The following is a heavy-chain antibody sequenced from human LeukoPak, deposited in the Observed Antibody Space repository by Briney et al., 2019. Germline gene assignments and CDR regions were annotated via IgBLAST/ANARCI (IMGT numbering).Heavy chain of an antibody. CDR2: ISAYNGNT. CDR1: GYTFTSYG. D-gene: IGHD3-22*01. CDR3: ARDFYYYDSSGYYYDY. V-gene: IGHV1-18*01. Sequence: ASVNVSCKASGYTFTSYGISWVRQAPGQGLEWMGWISAYNGNTNYAQKLQGRVTMTTDTSTTTAYMELRSLRSDDTAVYYCARDFYYYDSSGYYYDYWGQGTLVTVSS. J-gene: IGHJ4*02.